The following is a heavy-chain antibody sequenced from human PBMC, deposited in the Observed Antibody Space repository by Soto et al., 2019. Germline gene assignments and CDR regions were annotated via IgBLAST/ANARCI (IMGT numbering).Heavy chain of an antibody. CDR2: IKQDGSEK. Sequence: EVQLVESGGGLVQPGGSLRLSCAASGFTFSSYWMSWVRQAPGKGLEWVANIKQDGSEKYYVDSVKGRFTISRDNAKNSLYLPMNSLRTKDTAVYYCARDLVANSWYFDLWGRGTLVTVSS. V-gene: IGHV3-7*01. J-gene: IGHJ2*01. CDR3: ARDLVANSWYFDL. D-gene: IGHD5-12*01. CDR1: GFTFSSYW.